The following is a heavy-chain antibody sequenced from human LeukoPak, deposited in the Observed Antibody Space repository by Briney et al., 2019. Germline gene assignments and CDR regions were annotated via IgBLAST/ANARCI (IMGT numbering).Heavy chain of an antibody. CDR1: GGSNNSYY. Sequence: SETLSLSCTVSGGSNNSYYWSWIRQPPGKGLEWIGYTHPSGNTNYSPSLKSRVTISIDMSRNQFSLKLSSVTGADTAVYCARKAPKKGWFDPWGQGTLVTVSS. J-gene: IGHJ5*02. CDR3: ARKAPKKGWFDP. CDR2: THPSGNT. V-gene: IGHV4-4*09.